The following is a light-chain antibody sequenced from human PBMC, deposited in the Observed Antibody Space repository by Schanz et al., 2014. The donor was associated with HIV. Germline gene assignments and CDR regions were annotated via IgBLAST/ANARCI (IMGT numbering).Light chain of an antibody. CDR1: QSIRSY. V-gene: IGKV3-15*01. J-gene: IGKJ5*01. CDR2: DAS. Sequence: EVVMTQSPATLSVSPGDKATLSCRASQSIRSYLAWYRQRPGQPPRLVISDASTRATGIPARFSGRGSGTEFTLTISNLQSDDFGSYYCQQYNLWPITFGQGTRLDI. CDR3: QQYNLWPIT.